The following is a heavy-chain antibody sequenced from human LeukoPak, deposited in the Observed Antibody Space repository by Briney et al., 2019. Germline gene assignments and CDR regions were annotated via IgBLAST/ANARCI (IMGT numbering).Heavy chain of an antibody. Sequence: PGGPLRLSCAASGFTFSSYSMNWVRQAPGKGLEWVAFIRYDGSDKSYADSVKGRFTISRDNSENTLYLQINSLRVEDTAVYYCAKDTPTTGYHLDSWGQGTLVIVSS. CDR2: IRYDGSDK. CDR3: AKDTPTTGYHLDS. CDR1: GFTFSSYS. V-gene: IGHV3-30*02. D-gene: IGHD1-1*01. J-gene: IGHJ4*02.